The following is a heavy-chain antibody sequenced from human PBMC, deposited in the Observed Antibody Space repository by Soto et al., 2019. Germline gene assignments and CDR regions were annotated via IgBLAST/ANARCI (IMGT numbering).Heavy chain of an antibody. D-gene: IGHD5-18*01. CDR1: GGTFSSYA. CDR2: IIPIFGTA. V-gene: IGHV1-69*12. J-gene: IGHJ6*02. CDR3: AVVDTAIVSVYYYYGMDV. Sequence: QVQLVQSGAEVKKPGSSVKVSCKASGGTFSSYAISWVRQAPGQGLEWMGGIIPIFGTANYAQKFQGRVTITADESTSTAYMELRSLRSEDTAVYYCAVVDTAIVSVYYYYGMDVWGQGTTVTVSS.